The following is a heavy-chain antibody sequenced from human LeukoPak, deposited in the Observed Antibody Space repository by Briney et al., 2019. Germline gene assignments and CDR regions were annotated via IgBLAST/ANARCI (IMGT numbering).Heavy chain of an antibody. D-gene: IGHD3-3*01. CDR3: ARLTHYDFWSGHRAFDI. Sequence: SETLSLTCTVSGGSISSYYWSWIRRPPGKGLEWIGYIYYSGSTNYNPSLKSRVTISVDTSKNQFSLKLSSVTAADTAVYYCARLTHYDFWSGHRAFDIWGQGTMVTVSS. CDR2: IYYSGST. CDR1: GGSISSYY. V-gene: IGHV4-59*08. J-gene: IGHJ3*02.